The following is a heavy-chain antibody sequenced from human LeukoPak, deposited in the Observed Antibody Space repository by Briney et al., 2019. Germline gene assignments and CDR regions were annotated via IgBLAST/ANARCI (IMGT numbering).Heavy chain of an antibody. V-gene: IGHV4-61*02. CDR3: ARRGAGALDY. CDR1: GGSISSGSYY. D-gene: IGHD1-26*01. CDR2: IYTSGST. J-gene: IGHJ4*02. Sequence: PSETLSLTCTVSGGSISSGSYYWSWIRQPAGKGLEWIGRIYTSGSTNYNPSLKSRVTISVDTSKNQFSLKLSSVTAADTAMYYCARRGAGALDYWGQGTLVTVSS.